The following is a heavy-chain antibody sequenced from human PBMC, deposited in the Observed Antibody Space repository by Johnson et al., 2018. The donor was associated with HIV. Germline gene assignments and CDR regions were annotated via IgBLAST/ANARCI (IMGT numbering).Heavy chain of an antibody. J-gene: IGHJ3*02. CDR3: ARDRCSSTSCIDAFDI. CDR2: ISYDGSDK. CDR1: GFTFSSYG. D-gene: IGHD2-2*01. Sequence: QVQLVESGGGVVQPGGSLRLSCAASGFTFSSYGMHWVRQAPAKGLEWVAFISYDGSDKYYADSVKGRLTISRDSSKNTLYLQMNSQRAEDTAVYYCARDRCSSTSCIDAFDIWGQGTMVTVSS. V-gene: IGHV3-30*19.